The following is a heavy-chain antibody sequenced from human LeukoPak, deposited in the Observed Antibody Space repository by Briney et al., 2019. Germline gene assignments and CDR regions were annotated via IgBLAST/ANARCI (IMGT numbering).Heavy chain of an antibody. V-gene: IGHV3-21*01. CDR1: GFTFSSYS. J-gene: IGHJ5*02. D-gene: IGHD2-15*01. Sequence: GGSLRLSCAASGFTFSSYSMNWVRQAPGKGLEWVSSISSSSSYIYYADSVKGRFTISRDNAKNSLYLQMNSLRAEDTAVYYCARDRCGSCTNWFDPWGQGTLVTDSS. CDR3: ARDRCGSCTNWFDP. CDR2: ISSSSSYI.